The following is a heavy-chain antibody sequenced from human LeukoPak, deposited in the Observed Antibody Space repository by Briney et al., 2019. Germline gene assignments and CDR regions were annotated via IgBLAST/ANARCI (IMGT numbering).Heavy chain of an antibody. J-gene: IGHJ4*02. CDR3: ARESPLYGGNSYYDY. Sequence: GGSLRLSCAASGFTFSSYGMHWVRQAPGKGLEWVAVISYDGSNKYYADSVKGRFTISRDNSKNTLYLQMNSLRAEDTAVYYCARESPLYGGNSYYDYWGQGTLVTVSS. CDR2: ISYDGSNK. V-gene: IGHV3-30*03. CDR1: GFTFSSYG. D-gene: IGHD4-23*01.